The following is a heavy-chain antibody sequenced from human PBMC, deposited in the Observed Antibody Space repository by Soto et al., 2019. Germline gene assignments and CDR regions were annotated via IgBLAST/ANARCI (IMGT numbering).Heavy chain of an antibody. J-gene: IGHJ4*02. CDR3: AMYYGHGQDY. D-gene: IGHD3-10*01. CDR1: GASVTNYY. CDR2: ISYGGTT. Sequence: NPSETLSLTCSVSGASVTNYYWSWIRQSPGKGLEWIGYISYGGTTNFNSSLKGRVTVPVDMSKNQFSLTLNSVTAADTAVYYCAMYYGHGQDYWGQGTLVTVSS. V-gene: IGHV4-59*02.